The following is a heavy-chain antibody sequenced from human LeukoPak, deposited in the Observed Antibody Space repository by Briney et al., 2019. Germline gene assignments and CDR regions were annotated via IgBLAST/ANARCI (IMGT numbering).Heavy chain of an antibody. CDR1: AGSISSGGYY. Sequence: SETLSLTCTVSAGSISSGGYYWSWIRQHPGKSLEWIGYIYYSGSTYYKPSLKSRVTISVDTSKNQFSLKLSSVTAADTAVYYCARTYMTSARFDPWGQGTLVTVSS. V-gene: IGHV4-31*03. J-gene: IGHJ5*02. CDR3: ARTYMTSARFDP. CDR2: IYYSGST. D-gene: IGHD2-21*02.